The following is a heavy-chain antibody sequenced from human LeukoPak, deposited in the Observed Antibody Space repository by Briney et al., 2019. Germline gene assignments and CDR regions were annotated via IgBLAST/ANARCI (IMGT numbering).Heavy chain of an antibody. V-gene: IGHV1-69*05. CDR2: VIPIFGTA. Sequence: ASVKVSCKASGDTFSSYAISWVRQAPGQGLEWMGGVIPIFGTANYAQKFQGRVTITTDESTSTAYMELSSLRSEDTALYYCARDNGVVVMTQGWFDPWGQGTLVTVSS. CDR1: GDTFSSYA. J-gene: IGHJ5*02. D-gene: IGHD3-22*01. CDR3: ARDNGVVVMTQGWFDP.